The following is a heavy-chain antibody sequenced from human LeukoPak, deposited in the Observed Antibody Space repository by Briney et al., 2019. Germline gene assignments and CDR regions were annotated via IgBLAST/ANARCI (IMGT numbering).Heavy chain of an antibody. D-gene: IGHD6-19*01. J-gene: IGHJ4*02. CDR3: AKDQAVAGKGVFDY. CDR1: GFTFDDYV. Sequence: QPGRSLRLSCAASGFTFDDYVMHWVRQAPGKGLEWVSGISWNSGSIGYADSVKGRFTISRDNAKNSLYLQMNSLRAEDTALYYCAKDQAVAGKGVFDYWGQGTLVTVSS. V-gene: IGHV3-9*01. CDR2: ISWNSGSI.